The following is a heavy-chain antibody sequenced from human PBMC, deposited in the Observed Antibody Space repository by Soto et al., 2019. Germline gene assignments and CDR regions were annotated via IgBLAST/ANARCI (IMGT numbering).Heavy chain of an antibody. D-gene: IGHD3-10*01. CDR3: ATRGLLWFYYYGMDV. CDR1: GYTFTSYA. Sequence: EASVKVSCKASGYTFTSYAMHWVRQAPGQRLEWMGWINAGNGNTKYSQKFQGRVTITRDTSASTAYMELSSLRSEDTAVYYCATRGLLWFYYYGMDVWGQGTMVTVSS. J-gene: IGHJ6*02. V-gene: IGHV1-3*01. CDR2: INAGNGNT.